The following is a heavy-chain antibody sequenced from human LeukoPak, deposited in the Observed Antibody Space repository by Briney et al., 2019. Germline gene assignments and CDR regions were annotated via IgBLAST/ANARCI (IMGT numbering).Heavy chain of an antibody. CDR1: GFTFSSYS. CDR2: ISTSSSYI. V-gene: IGHV3-21*01. CDR3: ARDFEDSHHDAVLDY. Sequence: GGSLRLSCAASGFTFSSYSMNWVRQAPGKGLEWIAAISTSSSYIYYADSVKGRFTISRDNTKNSFYLLVTSLRAENTAVYYCARDFEDSHHDAVLDYWGQGTLVTVSS. J-gene: IGHJ4*02. D-gene: IGHD3-22*01.